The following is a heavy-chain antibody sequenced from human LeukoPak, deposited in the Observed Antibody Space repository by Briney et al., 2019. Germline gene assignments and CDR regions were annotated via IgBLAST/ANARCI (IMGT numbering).Heavy chain of an antibody. Sequence: PGGSLRLXCAASGFTVSSNYMSWVRQAPGKGLEWVSVIYSGGSTYYADSVKGRFTISRDNSKNTLYLQMNSLRAEDTAVYYCARVGGGSYFDYWGQGTLVTVSS. D-gene: IGHD1-26*01. J-gene: IGHJ4*02. V-gene: IGHV3-53*01. CDR2: IYSGGST. CDR1: GFTVSSNY. CDR3: ARVGGGSYFDY.